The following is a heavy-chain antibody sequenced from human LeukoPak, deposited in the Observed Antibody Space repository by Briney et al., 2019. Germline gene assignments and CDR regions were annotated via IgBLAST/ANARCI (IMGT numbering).Heavy chain of an antibody. D-gene: IGHD6-19*01. CDR2: IYYSGST. Sequence: SETLSLTCTVSGGSISSSTYFWGWIRQPPGKGLEWIGTIYYSGSTYYNPSLKSRVTIAVDSSKNQFSLRLGSVTAADTAVYYCARVAVAAREYFDYWGQGTLVTVSS. J-gene: IGHJ4*02. CDR3: ARVAVAAREYFDY. CDR1: GGSISSSTYF. V-gene: IGHV4-39*07.